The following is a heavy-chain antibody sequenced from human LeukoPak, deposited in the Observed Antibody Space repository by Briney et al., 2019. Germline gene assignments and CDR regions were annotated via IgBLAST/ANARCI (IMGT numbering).Heavy chain of an antibody. CDR1: GGSFSGYY. V-gene: IGHV4-34*01. CDR2: INHSGST. Sequence: PSETLSLTCAVYGGSFSGYYWSWIRQPPGKGLEWIGEINHSGSTNYNPSLKSRVTISVDTSKNQFSLKLSSVTAADTAVYYCARDSAGGYYYVPDAFDIWGQGTMVTVSS. CDR3: ARDSAGGYYYVPDAFDI. D-gene: IGHD3-22*01. J-gene: IGHJ3*02.